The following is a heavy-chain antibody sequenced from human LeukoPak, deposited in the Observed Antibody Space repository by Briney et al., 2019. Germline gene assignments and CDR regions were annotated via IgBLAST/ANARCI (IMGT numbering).Heavy chain of an antibody. J-gene: IGHJ4*02. CDR2: IDKTTYPT. CDR3: AKFEGATIPGWFNDY. V-gene: IGHV3-23*05. D-gene: IGHD6-19*01. CDR1: EFIFSDYA. Sequence: GGSLRLSCAASEFIFSDYAMGWVRQAPGKGLEWVSTIDKTTYPTFYADSVEGRFTISRDNSKNTLYLQMNSPRTEDTAVYFCAKFEGATIPGWFNDYWGQGILVTVSS.